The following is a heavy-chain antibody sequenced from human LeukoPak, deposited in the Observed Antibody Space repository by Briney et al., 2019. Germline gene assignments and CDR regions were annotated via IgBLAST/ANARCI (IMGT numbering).Heavy chain of an antibody. CDR1: GGSISSYY. D-gene: IGHD5-12*01. CDR2: IYYSGST. CDR3: ARARGYSGYAYFDY. V-gene: IGHV4-59*01. Sequence: SETLSLTCTVSGGSISSYYWSWIRQPPGKGLEWIGYIYYSGSTNYNPPLKSRVTISVDTSKNQFSLKLSSVTAADTAVYYCARARGYSGYAYFDYWGQGTLVTVSS. J-gene: IGHJ4*02.